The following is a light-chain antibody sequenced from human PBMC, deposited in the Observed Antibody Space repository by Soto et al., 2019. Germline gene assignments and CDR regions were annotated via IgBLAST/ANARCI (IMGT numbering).Light chain of an antibody. J-gene: IGKJ4*01. CDR3: QRFNRWPLA. Sequence: VLTQSPAAQSVSPGERATLSCWASQSVGTTLNWYQQKPGQAPRLLIYDTYIRATGIPARFSGSGSGTEFSLTIASLQSEDFGVYYCQRFNRWPLAFGGGTKVDIK. V-gene: IGKV3-15*01. CDR2: DTY. CDR1: QSVGTT.